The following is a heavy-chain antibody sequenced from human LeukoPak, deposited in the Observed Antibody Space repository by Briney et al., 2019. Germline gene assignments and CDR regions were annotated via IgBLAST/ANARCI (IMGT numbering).Heavy chain of an antibody. CDR1: GGSISSSNW. Sequence: SETLSLTCAVSGGSISSSNWWSWVRQPPGKGLEWIGEIYHSGSTNYNPSFKSRVTISVDKSKNQFSLKLSSVTAADTAVYYCASALGMMAVPYDAFDIWGQGTMVTVSS. CDR3: ASALGMMAVPYDAFDI. D-gene: IGHD3-22*01. V-gene: IGHV4-4*02. J-gene: IGHJ3*02. CDR2: IYHSGST.